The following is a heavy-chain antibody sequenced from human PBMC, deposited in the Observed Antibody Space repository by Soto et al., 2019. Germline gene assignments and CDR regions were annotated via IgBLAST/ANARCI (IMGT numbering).Heavy chain of an antibody. CDR2: ISYDGSNK. D-gene: IGHD4-4*01. Sequence: QVQLVESGGGVVQPGRSLRLSCAASGFTFSSYGMHWVRQAPGKGLEWVAVISYDGSNKYYADSVKGRFTISRDNSKNTLYLQMNSLRAEDTAVYYCAGGPDDYSNYVDYYGMDVWGQGTTVTVSS. J-gene: IGHJ6*02. CDR3: AGGPDDYSNYVDYYGMDV. V-gene: IGHV3-30*03. CDR1: GFTFSSYG.